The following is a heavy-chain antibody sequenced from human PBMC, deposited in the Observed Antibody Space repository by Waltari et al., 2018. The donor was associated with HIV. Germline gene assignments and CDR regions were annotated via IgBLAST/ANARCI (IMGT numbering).Heavy chain of an antibody. D-gene: IGHD2-15*01. J-gene: IGHJ6*02. CDR2: ILYDGTNK. V-gene: IGHV3-33*01. CDR1: GFTFSSYG. CDR3: ARDRSEGGGYYYYGLDV. Sequence: QVQLVESGGGVVQPGRSLRLSCAASGFTFSSYGMHWVRQAPGKGVEWVAVILYDGTNKYYADSVKGQFTISRDNSKNTLYLQMNSLRAEDTAVYYCARDRSEGGGYYYYGLDVWGQGTTVTVSS.